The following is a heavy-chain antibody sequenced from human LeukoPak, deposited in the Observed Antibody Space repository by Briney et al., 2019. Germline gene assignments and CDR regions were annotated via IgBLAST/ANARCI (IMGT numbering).Heavy chain of an antibody. V-gene: IGHV4-61*02. Sequence: PSQTLSLTCTVSGGSISSGSYYWSWIRQPAGKGLEWIGRIYTSGSTNYNPSLKSRVTISVDTSKNQFSLQLNSVTPEDTAVYYCARTATLGVFDSWGQGTLVTVSS. CDR2: IYTSGST. D-gene: IGHD6-25*01. CDR1: GGSISSGSYY. J-gene: IGHJ4*02. CDR3: ARTATLGVFDS.